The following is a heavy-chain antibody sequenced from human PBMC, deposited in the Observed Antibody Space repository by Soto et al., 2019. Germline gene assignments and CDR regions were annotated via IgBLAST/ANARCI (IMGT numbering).Heavy chain of an antibody. J-gene: IGHJ4*02. CDR1: GFTFSTYG. CDR2: IWHDGSNK. Sequence: QVQLVESGGDVVQPGTSLTLSCAASGFTFSTYGMHWVRQAPGKGLEWVAVIWHDGSNKYYGDSVKGRFTISRDNSKNALFRQITGLGAGEKAVFFCAQDGPNWGGDFDYWGQGTLVTVSS. V-gene: IGHV3-33*01. CDR3: AQDGPNWGGDFDY. D-gene: IGHD7-27*01.